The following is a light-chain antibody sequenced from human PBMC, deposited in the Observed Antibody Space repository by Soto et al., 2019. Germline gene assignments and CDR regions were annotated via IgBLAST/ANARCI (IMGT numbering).Light chain of an antibody. Sequence: IQMTQSASTLSASXGDRVAITCRDSKGISSYLALYQQNPGXAPKLRXYAASNLQGVGPSRFSASGSGTDFTPTLNSLQPEDFATYYGQQGYSTPWTFGQGTKVDIK. CDR2: AAS. V-gene: IGKV1-39*01. CDR3: QQGYSTPWT. J-gene: IGKJ1*01. CDR1: KGISSY.